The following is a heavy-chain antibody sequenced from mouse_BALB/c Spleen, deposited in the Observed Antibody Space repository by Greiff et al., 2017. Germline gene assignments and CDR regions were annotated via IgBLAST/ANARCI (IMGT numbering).Heavy chain of an antibody. D-gene: IGHD3-1*01. J-gene: IGHJ3*01. CDR1: GFNIKDYY. CDR3: NPGSSGPPAY. Sequence: EVQLQESGAELVRSGASVKLSCTASGFNIKDYYMHWVKQRPEQGLEWIGWIDPENGDTEYAPKFQGKATMTADTSSNTAYLQLSSLTSEDTAVYYCNPGSSGPPAYWGQGTLVTVSA. CDR2: IDPENGDT. V-gene: IGHV14-4*02.